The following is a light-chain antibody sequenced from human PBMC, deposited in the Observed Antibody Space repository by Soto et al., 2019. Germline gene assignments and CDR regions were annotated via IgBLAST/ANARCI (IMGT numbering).Light chain of an antibody. CDR1: SSDVGDYNY. CDR2: DVS. V-gene: IGLV2-14*01. CDR3: ASYTDSTIVM. Sequence: QSVLTQPASVSGSPGQSITISCTGTSSDVGDYNYVSWYQQHPGKAPKLMIYDVSHRPSGVSSRFSGSKSGNTASLTISGLQAEDEYDYYCASYTDSTIVMFGGGTKLTVL. J-gene: IGLJ3*02.